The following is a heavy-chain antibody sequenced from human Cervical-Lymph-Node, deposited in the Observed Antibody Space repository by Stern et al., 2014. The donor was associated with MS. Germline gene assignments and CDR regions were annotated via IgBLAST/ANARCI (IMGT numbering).Heavy chain of an antibody. Sequence: QVQLVQSGAEVKKPGSSVKVSCKASGGTFSIYAINWVRQAPGHGPEWMGGIIPIIGTANSAQKFQGRVTITADESTSTTYMELSSLRSEDTAVYYCARDSRHYDASYYFDSWGQGTLVTVSS. CDR1: GGTFSIYA. D-gene: IGHD3-16*01. CDR2: IIPIIGTA. CDR3: ARDSRHYDASYYFDS. J-gene: IGHJ4*02. V-gene: IGHV1-69*12.